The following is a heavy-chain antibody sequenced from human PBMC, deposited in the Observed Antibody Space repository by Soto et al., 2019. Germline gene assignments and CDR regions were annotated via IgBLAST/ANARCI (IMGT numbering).Heavy chain of an antibody. CDR2: INAGNGNT. J-gene: IGHJ4*02. D-gene: IGHD6-25*01. CDR1: GYTFTSYA. Sequence: ASVKVSCKASGYTFTSYAMHWVRQAPGQRLEWMGWINAGNGNTKYSQKFQGRVTITRDTSASTAYMELSSLRSEDTSVYYRERDRLRGAAAPEYWGQRTLVTVSS. V-gene: IGHV1-3*01. CDR3: ERDRLRGAAAPEY.